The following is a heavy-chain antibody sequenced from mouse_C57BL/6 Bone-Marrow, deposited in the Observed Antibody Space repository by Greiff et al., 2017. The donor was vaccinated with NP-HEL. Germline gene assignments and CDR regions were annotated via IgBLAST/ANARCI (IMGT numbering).Heavy chain of an antibody. V-gene: IGHV1-18*01. J-gene: IGHJ3*01. Sequence: DVKLQESGPELVKPGASVKIPCKASGYTFTDYNMDWVKQSHGKSLEWIGDINPNNGGTIYNQKFKGKATLTVDKSSSTAYMELRSLTSEDTAVYYCARDGNYYHTGWFAYWGQGTLVTVSA. D-gene: IGHD2-1*01. CDR3: ARDGNYYHTGWFAY. CDR1: GYTFTDYN. CDR2: INPNNGGT.